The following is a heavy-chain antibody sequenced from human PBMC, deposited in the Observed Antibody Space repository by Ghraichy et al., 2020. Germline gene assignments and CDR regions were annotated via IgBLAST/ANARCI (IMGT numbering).Heavy chain of an antibody. J-gene: IGHJ6*02. CDR3: ARLARRDGYTDYDLDV. Sequence: SETLSLTCTVSGGSISGFFWSWIRQPPGKGLEWIGYIYYSGSTNYNPSLKSRVTISVDMSKNHFSLKLSSVTAAYTAVYFCARLARRDGYTDYDLDVWGQWTTVTVSS. CDR2: IYYSGST. D-gene: IGHD5-24*01. CDR1: GGSISGFF. V-gene: IGHV4-59*08.